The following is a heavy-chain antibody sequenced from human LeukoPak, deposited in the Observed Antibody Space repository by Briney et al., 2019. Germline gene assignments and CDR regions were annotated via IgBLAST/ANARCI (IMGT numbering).Heavy chain of an antibody. J-gene: IGHJ4*02. CDR1: GGSFSGYY. D-gene: IGHD1-7*01. Sequence: SETLSLTCAVYGGSFSGYYWSWIRQPPGKGLEWIGEINHSGSTNYNPSLKSRVTISVDTSKSQFSLKLSSVTAADTAVYYCARGKTTMAYWGQGTLVTVSS. CDR2: INHSGST. CDR3: ARGKTTMAY. V-gene: IGHV4-34*01.